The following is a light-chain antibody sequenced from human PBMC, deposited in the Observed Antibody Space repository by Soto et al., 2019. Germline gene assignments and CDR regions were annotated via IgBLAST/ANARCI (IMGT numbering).Light chain of an antibody. Sequence: SALTQPASVSGSPGQSITISCTGSSSDVGTYKYVSWYQQHPGEAPKLMIYEVSNRPSGVSDRFSGSKSGNTASLIISGLQAEDEADYYCSSYTSSSTWVFGGGTKLTVL. CDR3: SSYTSSSTWV. CDR2: EVS. CDR1: SSDVGTYKY. J-gene: IGLJ3*02. V-gene: IGLV2-14*01.